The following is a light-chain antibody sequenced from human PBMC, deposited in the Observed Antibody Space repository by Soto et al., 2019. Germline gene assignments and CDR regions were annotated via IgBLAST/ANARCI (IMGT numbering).Light chain of an antibody. J-gene: IGLJ1*01. Sequence: QSVLTQPPSASGSPGQSVTISCIGTASDIGRYNYVSWYQHHPGKAPKLIIYEVTKRPSGVPDRFSGSKSGNTASLTVSGLQAEHEADYYCNSYVGSNNYVFGNGTNVIV. CDR3: NSYVGSNNYV. CDR2: EVT. V-gene: IGLV2-8*01. CDR1: ASDIGRYNY.